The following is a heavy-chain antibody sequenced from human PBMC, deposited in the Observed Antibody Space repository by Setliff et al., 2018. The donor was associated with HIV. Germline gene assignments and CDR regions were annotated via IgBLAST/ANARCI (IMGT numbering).Heavy chain of an antibody. D-gene: IGHD3-16*01. CDR1: GGTFNNYV. V-gene: IGHV1-69*11. CDR2: IIPILDTT. CDR3: ARDLDEAVKDADNYVPLDL. Sequence: GASVKVSCKAAGGTFNNYVFSWVRKAPGRGLEWIGTIIPILDTTNYAQKFQDRVTITTDESTSTAYIELRSLTSEDTAVYYCARDLDEAVKDADNYVPLDLWGQGTLVTVSS. J-gene: IGHJ5*02.